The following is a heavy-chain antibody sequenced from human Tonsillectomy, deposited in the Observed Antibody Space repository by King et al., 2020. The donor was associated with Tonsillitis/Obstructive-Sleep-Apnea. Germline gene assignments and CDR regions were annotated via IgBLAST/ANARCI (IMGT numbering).Heavy chain of an antibody. J-gene: IGHJ2*01. CDR1: GFTFSTYA. CDR2: ISYDGSDK. V-gene: IGHV3-30*04. D-gene: IGHD6-6*01. Sequence: VQLVQSGGDVVQPGRSLRLSCAASGFTFSTYAMHWVRQAPGKGLEWVAVISYDGSDKYDADSVKGRFTLSRDTSKNTLYLQMNSLRAEDTAVYYCARGGSGPFIAARQWYFDLWGRGALVTVSS. CDR3: ARGGSGPFIAARQWYFDL.